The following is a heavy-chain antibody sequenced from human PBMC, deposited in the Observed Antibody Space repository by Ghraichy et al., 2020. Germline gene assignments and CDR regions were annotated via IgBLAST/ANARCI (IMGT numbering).Heavy chain of an antibody. CDR3: ARLNSDYGMDV. D-gene: IGHD4-23*01. CDR1: GNSFTIYW. V-gene: IGHV5-51*01. CDR2: IYPGDSDT. Sequence: GESLNISCKGSGNSFTIYWIAWVRQMPGKGLEWMGIIYPGDSDTTYRPSFQGQVTISAHKSISTSYLQWSSLKASDTAMYYCARLNSDYGMDVWGQGTTVTVSS. J-gene: IGHJ6*02.